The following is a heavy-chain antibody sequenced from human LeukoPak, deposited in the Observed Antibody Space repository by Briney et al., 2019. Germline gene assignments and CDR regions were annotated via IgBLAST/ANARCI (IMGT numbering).Heavy chain of an antibody. CDR1: GGSLSSRSYY. J-gene: IGHJ4*02. CDR3: ARSQTSDMVTKRTLEY. D-gene: IGHD2-21*02. CDR2: IYYDGTT. V-gene: IGHV4-39*01. Sequence: SETLSLTCTVSGGSLSSRSYYWGWIRQSPGTGLEWIASIYYDGTTYYNPSLRSRVTISADSSRSQFSLTLSPVTAADTAIYYCARSQTSDMVTKRTLEYWGQGTLVTVSS.